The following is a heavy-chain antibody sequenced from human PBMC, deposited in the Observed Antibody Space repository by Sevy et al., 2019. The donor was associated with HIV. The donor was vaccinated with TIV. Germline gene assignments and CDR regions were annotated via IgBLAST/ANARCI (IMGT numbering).Heavy chain of an antibody. J-gene: IGHJ6*02. V-gene: IGHV3-15*01. Sequence: GGSLRLSCAASGFTFSNAWMSWVRQAPGKGLEWDGRIKSKTDGGTTDYAAPVKGRFTISRDDSKNTLYLQMNSLKTEDTAVYYCTTAVDFWSGYSYGMDVWGQGTTVTVSS. CDR3: TTAVDFWSGYSYGMDV. CDR2: IKSKTDGGTT. CDR1: GFTFSNAW. D-gene: IGHD3-3*01.